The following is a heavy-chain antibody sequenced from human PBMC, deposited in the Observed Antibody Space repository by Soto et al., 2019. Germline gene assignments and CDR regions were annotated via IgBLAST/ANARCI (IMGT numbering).Heavy chain of an antibody. CDR3: AKDFRSYYMPKVGAEYFQH. CDR2: ISGSGGST. J-gene: IGHJ1*01. CDR1: GFTFSSYA. D-gene: IGHD1-26*01. V-gene: IGHV3-23*01. Sequence: GGSLRLSCAASGFTFSSYAMSWVRQAPGKGLEWVSAISGSGGSTYYADSVKGRFTISRDNSKNTLYLQMNSLRAEDTAVYYCAKDFRSYYMPKVGAEYFQHWGQGTLVTVSS.